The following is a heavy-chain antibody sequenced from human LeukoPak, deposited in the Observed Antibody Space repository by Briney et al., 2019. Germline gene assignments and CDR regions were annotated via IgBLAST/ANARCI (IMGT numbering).Heavy chain of an antibody. J-gene: IGHJ6*03. CDR2: ISANGVST. CDR3: VRKYYFYMDV. Sequence: GGSLRLSCGASGLTLSNYAMCWVRQAPGKGLEWLSYISANGVSTTYAESVKGRFTISRDNSKNTLFLQVSSLRAEDTAVYYCVRKYYFYMDVWGKGTTVTVSS. CDR1: GLTLSNYA. V-gene: IGHV3-23*01.